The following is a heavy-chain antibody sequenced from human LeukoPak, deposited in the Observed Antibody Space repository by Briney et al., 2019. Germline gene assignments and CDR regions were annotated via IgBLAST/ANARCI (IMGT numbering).Heavy chain of an antibody. CDR2: LYNSGSI. CDR1: GGSITSNF. J-gene: IGHJ4*02. CDR3: ARAQPNWNPPDY. V-gene: IGHV4-59*08. Sequence: SETLSLTCTVSGGSITSNFWSWIRQPPGKGLQWIGYLYNSGSISYNPSLKSRATISGDTSKNQFSLRLNSVTAADTAVYYCARAQPNWNPPDYWGQGTLVTVSS. D-gene: IGHD1-1*01.